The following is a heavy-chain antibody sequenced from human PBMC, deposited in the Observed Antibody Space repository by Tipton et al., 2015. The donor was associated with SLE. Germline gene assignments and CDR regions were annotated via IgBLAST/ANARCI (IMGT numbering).Heavy chain of an antibody. CDR2: IYTSGGT. V-gene: IGHV4-4*08. J-gene: IGHJ4*02. Sequence: TLSLTCTGSGGSIRSYYWSWIRQPPGKGVEWIGYIYTSGGTNYNPSLKSRVTMSVDTSKNQFSLKLSSVTAADTAVYYCARVTAVAGSFDYWGQGTLVTVSS. D-gene: IGHD6-19*01. CDR1: GGSIRSYY. CDR3: ARVTAVAGSFDY.